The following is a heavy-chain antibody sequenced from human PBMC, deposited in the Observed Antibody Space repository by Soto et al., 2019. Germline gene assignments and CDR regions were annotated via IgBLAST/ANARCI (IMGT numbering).Heavy chain of an antibody. D-gene: IGHD3-3*01. J-gene: IGHJ5*02. CDR3: ARGITIFGVVIPVYNWFAP. CDR1: GGSISSGGYY. V-gene: IGHV4-31*03. CDR2: IYYRWST. Sequence: SETLSLTCTVSGGSISSGGYYWSWIRQHPGKGLEWVGYIYYRWSTYYNPSLKSRVTISVDTSKNQFSLKLSSVTAADTAGYYCARGITIFGVVIPVYNWFAPWGQGTLVTVSS.